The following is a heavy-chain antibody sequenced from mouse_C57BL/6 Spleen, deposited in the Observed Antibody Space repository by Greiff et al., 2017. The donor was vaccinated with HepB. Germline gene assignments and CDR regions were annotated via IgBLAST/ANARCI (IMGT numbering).Heavy chain of an antibody. CDR2: IYPRDGST. J-gene: IGHJ4*01. Sequence: VQLQQSDAELVKPGASVKISCKVSGYTFTDHTIHWIKQRPEQGLEWIGYIYPRDGSTKYNQKVKGKATLTADKSSSTAYMQLNSLTSEDSAVYFYANLLRLDYAMDYWGQGTSVTVSS. CDR1: GYTFTDHT. V-gene: IGHV1-78*01. CDR3: ANLLRLDYAMDY. D-gene: IGHD2-12*01.